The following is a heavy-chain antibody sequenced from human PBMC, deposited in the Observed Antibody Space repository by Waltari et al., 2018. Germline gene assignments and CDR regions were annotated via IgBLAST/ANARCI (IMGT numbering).Heavy chain of an antibody. Sequence: EVQLLESGGGLVQPGGSLRLSCAASGFTFSTFARNWVRQAPGKGLEWVSALNPGGGTTYYADAVKGRFTISRDNSKNTLYLQMNSLTAEDTALYYCAKDVGDAARQALDYWGQGALVTVSP. J-gene: IGHJ4*02. V-gene: IGHV3-23*01. D-gene: IGHD6-6*01. CDR1: GFTFSTFA. CDR2: LNPGGGTT. CDR3: AKDVGDAARQALDY.